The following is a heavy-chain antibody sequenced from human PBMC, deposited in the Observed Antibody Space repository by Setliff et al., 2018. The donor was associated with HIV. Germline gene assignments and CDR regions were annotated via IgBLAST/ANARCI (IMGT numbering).Heavy chain of an antibody. Sequence: GASVKVSCKASGYSLTSYSINWVRQAPVQGLEWMGYINTNTGNPTYAQGFTGRFVFSVDTPVSTAYLQIFSLKTEDTAVYYCTRDHTPPPNYDFWSGQIDLRNIFYYMDVWGTGSPVTSP. V-gene: IGHV7-4-1*01. CDR3: TRDHTPPPNYDFWSGQIDLRNIFYYMDV. CDR2: INTNTGNP. CDR1: GYSLTSYS. D-gene: IGHD3-3*01. J-gene: IGHJ6*03.